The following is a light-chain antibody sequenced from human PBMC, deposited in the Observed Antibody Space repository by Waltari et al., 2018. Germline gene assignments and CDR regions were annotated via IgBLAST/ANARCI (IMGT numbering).Light chain of an antibody. V-gene: IGLV2-14*03. CDR3: SSFTGSSTLV. J-gene: IGLJ2*01. CDR2: DVS. CDR1: SRDVGGYNY. Sequence: QSALTQPASVSGSPGQSITISCTGTSRDVGGYNYLSWYQQPPGKAPKVVIFDVSNRPSGVSNRFSGSKSGNTASLTISGLQAEDEADYYCSSFTGSSTLVFGGGTKLTVL.